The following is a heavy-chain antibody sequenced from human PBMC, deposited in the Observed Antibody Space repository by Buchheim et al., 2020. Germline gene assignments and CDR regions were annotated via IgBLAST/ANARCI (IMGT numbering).Heavy chain of an antibody. D-gene: IGHD1-1*01. CDR2: ISGSGGST. CDR1: GFTFSSYA. CDR3: AKDLYIVFGTTGTLDY. Sequence: EVQLLESGGGLVQPGGSLRLSCAASGFTFSSYAMSWVRQAPGKGLEWVSAISGSGGSTYYADSVKGRFTISRDHSQNTLYLQMNSLRAEDTAVYYCAKDLYIVFGTTGTLDYWGQGTL. J-gene: IGHJ4*02. V-gene: IGHV3-23*01.